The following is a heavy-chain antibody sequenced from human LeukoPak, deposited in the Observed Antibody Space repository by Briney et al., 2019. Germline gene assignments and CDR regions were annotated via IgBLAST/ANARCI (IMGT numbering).Heavy chain of an antibody. CDR1: GYTFTGYY. J-gene: IGHJ6*03. Sequence: ASVKVSCKASGYTFTGYYMHWVRQAPGQGLEWMGWINPNSGGTNYAQKFQGRVTMTRDTSISTACMELSRLRSDDTAVYYCARGRSDYYGSYYYMDVWGKGTTVTISS. CDR3: ARGRSDYYGSYYYMDV. CDR2: INPNSGGT. V-gene: IGHV1-2*02. D-gene: IGHD3-10*01.